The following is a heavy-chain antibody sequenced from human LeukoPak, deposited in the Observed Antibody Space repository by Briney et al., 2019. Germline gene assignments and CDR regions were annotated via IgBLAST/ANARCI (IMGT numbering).Heavy chain of an antibody. Sequence: PGRSLRLSCAASGFTFSSYAMHWVRQAPGKGLEWVAVISYDGSNKYYADSVRGRFTISRDNSKNTLYLQMNSLRAEDTAVYYCARDHIIRFLEWTTLFDYWGQGTLVTVSS. J-gene: IGHJ4*02. D-gene: IGHD3-3*01. CDR3: ARDHIIRFLEWTTLFDY. CDR2: ISYDGSNK. V-gene: IGHV3-30-3*01. CDR1: GFTFSSYA.